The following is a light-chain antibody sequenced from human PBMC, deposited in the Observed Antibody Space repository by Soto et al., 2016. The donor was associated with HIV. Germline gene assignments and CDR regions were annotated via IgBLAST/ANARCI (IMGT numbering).Light chain of an antibody. Sequence: SFELTQPPSVSVSPGQAASIPCSGDNLEHKYVCWYQQRPGHSPVLVIYEDDKRPSGIPERFSGSNSGNTATLTISGTQAVDEAEYFCQASGATTVVFGGGTKLIVL. J-gene: IGLJ3*02. CDR1: NLEHKY. CDR3: QASGATTVV. V-gene: IGLV3-1*01. CDR2: EDD.